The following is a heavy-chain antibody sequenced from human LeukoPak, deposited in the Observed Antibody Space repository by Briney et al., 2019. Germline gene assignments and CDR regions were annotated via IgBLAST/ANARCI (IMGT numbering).Heavy chain of an antibody. Sequence: GGSLRLSCAASGFTFSNAWMSWVRQAPGKGLEWVGRIKSKTDGGKTDYAAPVKGRFTISRDNSKNTLYLQMNSLKTEDTAVYYCTTVGHCGGACYDYWGPGTLVTVSS. CDR2: IKSKTDGGKT. D-gene: IGHD2-21*02. CDR3: TTVGHCGGACYDY. J-gene: IGHJ4*02. V-gene: IGHV3-15*01. CDR1: GFTFSNAW.